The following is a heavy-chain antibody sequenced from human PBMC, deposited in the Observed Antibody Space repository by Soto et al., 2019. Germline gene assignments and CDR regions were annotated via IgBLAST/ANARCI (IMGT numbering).Heavy chain of an antibody. CDR1: GFTVSSNY. CDR2: ISGSGGST. D-gene: IGHD2-15*01. CDR3: ARDQCRGGSCYAEGDY. V-gene: IGHV3-53*01. J-gene: IGHJ4*02. Sequence: LRLSCAASGFTVSSNYMSWVRQAPGKGLEWVSGISGSGGSTYYADSVKGRFTVSRDNYKNTLYLQMNSLRAEDTAVYYCARDQCRGGSCYAEGDYWGQGTLVTVSS.